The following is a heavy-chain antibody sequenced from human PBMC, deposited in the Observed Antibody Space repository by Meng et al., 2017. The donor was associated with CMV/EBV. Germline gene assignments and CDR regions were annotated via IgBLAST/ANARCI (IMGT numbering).Heavy chain of an antibody. V-gene: IGHV4-61*01. CDR1: GGSVGSGSYY. CDR2: IYYSGST. J-gene: IGHJ6*02. CDR3: ARDPLSYYGMDV. Sequence: SETLSLTCTVSGGSVGSGSYYWSWIRQPPGKGLEWIGYIYYSGSTNYNPSLKSRVTISVDTSKNQFSLKLSSVTAADTAVYYCARDPLSYYGMDVWGQGTTVTVSS.